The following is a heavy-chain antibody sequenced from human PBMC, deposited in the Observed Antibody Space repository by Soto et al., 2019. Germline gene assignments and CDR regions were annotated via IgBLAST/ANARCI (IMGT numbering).Heavy chain of an antibody. CDR3: ARDISPVSYYDFLSGYYPSYFYGMDV. D-gene: IGHD3-3*01. Sequence: PGGSLRLSCTASGFNTRFYSMSWVRQSPGKGLEWVAALSRSGGATYYADSVKGRFTISRDNSKNTLYLQMNSLRAGATAVYYCARDISPVSYYDFLSGYYPSYFYGMDVWGKGPTVTVSS. V-gene: IGHV3-23*01. CDR1: GFNTRFYS. J-gene: IGHJ6*04. CDR2: LSRSGGAT.